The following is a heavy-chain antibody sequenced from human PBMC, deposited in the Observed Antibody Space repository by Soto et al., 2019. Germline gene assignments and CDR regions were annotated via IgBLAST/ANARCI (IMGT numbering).Heavy chain of an antibody. J-gene: IGHJ4*02. CDR1: GFTFSSYG. D-gene: IGHD2-2*01. CDR2: ISYDGSNK. Sequence: GGSLRLSCAASGFTFSSYGMHWVRQAPGKGLEWVAVISYDGSNKYYADSVKGRFTISRDNSKNTLYLQMNSLRAEDTAVYYCAKQRDIYQLLLTSSLDYLGQGNLVTGSS. V-gene: IGHV3-30*18. CDR3: AKQRDIYQLLLTSSLDY.